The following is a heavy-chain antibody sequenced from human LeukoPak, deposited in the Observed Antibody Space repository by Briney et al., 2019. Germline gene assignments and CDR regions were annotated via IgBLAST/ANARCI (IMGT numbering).Heavy chain of an antibody. CDR1: GFTFSGSA. V-gene: IGHV3-73*01. Sequence: SGGSLRLSCAASGFTFSGSAMHCVRQASGKGLEWVGRIRSKANSYATAYAASVKGRFTMSRDDSKSTAYLQMNSLKTEDPAVHYCTTPDNIVGGNAFDIWGEGTMVTVSS. CDR2: IRSKANSYAT. CDR3: TTPDNIVGGNAFDI. D-gene: IGHD1-26*01. J-gene: IGHJ3*02.